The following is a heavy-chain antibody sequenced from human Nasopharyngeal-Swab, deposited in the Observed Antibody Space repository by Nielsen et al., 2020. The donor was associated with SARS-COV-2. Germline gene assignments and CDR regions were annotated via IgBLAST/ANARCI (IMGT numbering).Heavy chain of an antibody. D-gene: IGHD6-19*01. V-gene: IGHV3-48*03. CDR3: ASGYSSGWYEWYFDY. CDR1: GFTFSSYE. Sequence: GSLRLSCAASGFTFSSYEMNWVRQAPGKGLEWVSYISSSGSTIYYADSVKGRFTISRDNAKNSLYLQMNSLRAEDTAVYYCASGYSSGWYEWYFDYWGQGTLVTVSS. J-gene: IGHJ4*02. CDR2: ISSSGSTI.